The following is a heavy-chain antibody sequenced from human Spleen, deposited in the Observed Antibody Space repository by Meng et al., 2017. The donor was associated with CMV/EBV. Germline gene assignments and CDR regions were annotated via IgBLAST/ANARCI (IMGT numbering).Heavy chain of an antibody. CDR3: ARPSPPSYYGMDV. CDR1: GYTFSSYG. Sequence: ASVKVSCKASGYTFSSYGISWVRQAPGQGLEWMGWISAYNGNRNYAQKFQGRVTMTTDTSTSTAYMELRSLRSDDTAVYYCARPSPPSYYGMDVWGQGTTVTVSS. CDR2: ISAYNGNR. J-gene: IGHJ6*02. V-gene: IGHV1-18*01.